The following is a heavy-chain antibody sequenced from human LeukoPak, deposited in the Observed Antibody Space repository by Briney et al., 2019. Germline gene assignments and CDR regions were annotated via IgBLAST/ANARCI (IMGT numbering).Heavy chain of an antibody. Sequence: PGGTLRLYCAASGFTFNTYTMIWLPQAPGKGLKWVSCMSGSSSSTYYADSVKGRFTISRDKSKDTLYLRMISLRAEDTALYYCASARRYSSEYKWGQGTLVTVSS. V-gene: IGHV3-23*01. D-gene: IGHD6-19*01. CDR3: ASARRYSSEYK. CDR1: GFTFNTYT. J-gene: IGHJ4*02. CDR2: MSGSSSST.